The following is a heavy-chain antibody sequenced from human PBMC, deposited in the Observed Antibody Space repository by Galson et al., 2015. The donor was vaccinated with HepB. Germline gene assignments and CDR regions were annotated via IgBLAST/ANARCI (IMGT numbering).Heavy chain of an antibody. J-gene: IGHJ4*02. CDR1: GDTFSSYF. Sequence: SVKVSCKVSGDTFSSYFISWVRQAPGQGLEWMGGIIPIFDRAHYAQKFQGRVTIIADESTSTAYMELSGLRSEDTALYCCARADYYNSSGYYYWDYWGQGTLVTVSS. CDR2: IIPIFDRA. D-gene: IGHD3-22*01. V-gene: IGHV1-69*13. CDR3: ARADYYNSSGYYYWDY.